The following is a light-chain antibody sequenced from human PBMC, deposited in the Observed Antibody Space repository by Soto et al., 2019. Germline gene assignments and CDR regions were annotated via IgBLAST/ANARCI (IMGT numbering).Light chain of an antibody. CDR2: EVS. CDR1: SSDIGNYDY. J-gene: IGLJ2*01. V-gene: IGLV2-14*01. CDR3: LAYRGTRVLI. Sequence: QSVLTHPASVSGSPGQSITISCTGTSSDIGNYDYVSWYQQHPGKVPKLMIYEVSNRPSGVSNRFSGSKSGNTASLTISGLQAEDEANYYCLAYRGTRVLIFGGGTKVTVL.